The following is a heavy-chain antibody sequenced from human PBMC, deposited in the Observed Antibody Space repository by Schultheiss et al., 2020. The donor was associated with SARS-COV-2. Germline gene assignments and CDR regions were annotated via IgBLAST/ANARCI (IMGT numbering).Heavy chain of an antibody. CDR1: GGSFSGYY. CDR2: IYYSGST. D-gene: IGHD6-19*01. J-gene: IGHJ2*01. Sequence: SETLSLTCAVYGGSFSGYYWSWIRQPPGKGLEWIGYIYYSGSTNYNPSLKSRLTISVDTSKNQFSLKLSSVTAADTAVYYCARDPRGWLESPFWYFDLWGRGTLVTVSS. CDR3: ARDPRGWLESPFWYFDL. V-gene: IGHV4-59*01.